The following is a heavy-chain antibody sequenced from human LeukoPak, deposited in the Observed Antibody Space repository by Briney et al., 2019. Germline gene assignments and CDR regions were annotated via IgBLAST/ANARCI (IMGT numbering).Heavy chain of an antibody. D-gene: IGHD3-10*01. Sequence: GGSLRLSCAASGFTFSSYSMNWVRQAPGKGLEWVSSISSSSSYIYYADSVKGRFTISRDNAKNSLYLQMNSLRAEDTAVYYCARLLRITKAFDIWGQGTMVTVSS. CDR2: ISSSSSYI. J-gene: IGHJ3*02. CDR1: GFTFSSYS. CDR3: ARLLRITKAFDI. V-gene: IGHV3-21*03.